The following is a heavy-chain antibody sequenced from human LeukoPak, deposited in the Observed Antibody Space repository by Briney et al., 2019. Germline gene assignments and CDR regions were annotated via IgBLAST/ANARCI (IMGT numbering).Heavy chain of an antibody. CDR2: IYDSGST. D-gene: IGHD5-24*01. J-gene: IGHJ2*01. CDR3: ARTTEMATIYWYFDL. Sequence: SETLSLTCTVSVGSISSSSYYWGWIRHPPGKGLEWIGSIYDSGSTYYNPSLKSRVTISVDTYKNQLYLKLSSVTAADTAVYYCARTTEMATIYWYFDLWGSGTLVTVSS. CDR1: VGSISSSSYY. V-gene: IGHV4-39*07.